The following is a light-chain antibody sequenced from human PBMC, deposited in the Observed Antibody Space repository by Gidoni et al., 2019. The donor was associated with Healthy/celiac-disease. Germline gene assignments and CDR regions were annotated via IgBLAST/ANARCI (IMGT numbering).Light chain of an antibody. CDR3: QQSYNTPYT. V-gene: IGKV1-39*01. Sequence: DIQMTQSPSSLSASVGDRVTITCRASQSISIYLNWYQQKPGKAPKLLIYAASSLQSGVPSRFSGSRSGTDFTLTISSLQPEDFATYYCQQSYNTPYTFXQXIKLEIK. CDR2: AAS. J-gene: IGKJ2*01. CDR1: QSISIY.